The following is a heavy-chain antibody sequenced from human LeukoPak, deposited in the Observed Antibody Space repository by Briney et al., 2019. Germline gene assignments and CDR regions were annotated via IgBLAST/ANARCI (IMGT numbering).Heavy chain of an antibody. V-gene: IGHV1-2*06. CDR3: ARGDFVLMVYAILYDY. CDR2: INPNSGGT. D-gene: IGHD2-8*01. Sequence: GASVKVSCKASGYTFTGYYMHWVRQAPGQGLEWKGRINPNSGGTNYAQKFQGRVTMTRDTSISTAYMELSRLRSDDTAVYYCARGDFVLMVYAILYDYWGRGTLVTVSS. CDR1: GYTFTGYY. J-gene: IGHJ4*02.